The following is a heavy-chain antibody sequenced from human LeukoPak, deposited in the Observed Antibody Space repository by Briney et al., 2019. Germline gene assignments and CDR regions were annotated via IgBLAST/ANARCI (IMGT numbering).Heavy chain of an antibody. CDR3: AKDFVGGYSYGYRENTPFDY. V-gene: IGHV3-30*02. CDR1: GFTFGSYG. Sequence: GGSLRLSCAASGFTFGSYGMHWVRQAPGKGLEWVAFIRYDGSKKYYAYSVKGRFTISRDNSKNTLYLQMNSLRAEDTAVYYCAKDFVGGYSYGYRENTPFDYWGQGTLVTVSS. J-gene: IGHJ4*02. CDR2: IRYDGSKK. D-gene: IGHD5-18*01.